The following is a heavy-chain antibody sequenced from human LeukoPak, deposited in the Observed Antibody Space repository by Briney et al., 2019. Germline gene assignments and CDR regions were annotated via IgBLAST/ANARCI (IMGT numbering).Heavy chain of an antibody. J-gene: IGHJ4*02. V-gene: IGHV3-7*01. D-gene: IGHD3-10*01. CDR1: GFTFSSYC. Sequence: PGGSLRLSCAASGFTFSSYCMSWVRQAPGKGLEWVANINQDGSEKYYVDSVKGRFTISRDDAKNSLYLQMNSLRAEDTAVYYCARLFGGGFGKYYFDYWGQGTLVTVSS. CDR3: ARLFGGGFGKYYFDY. CDR2: INQDGSEK.